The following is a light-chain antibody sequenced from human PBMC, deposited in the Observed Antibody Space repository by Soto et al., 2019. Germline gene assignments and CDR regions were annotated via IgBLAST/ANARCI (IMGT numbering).Light chain of an antibody. CDR2: GAS. Sequence: EIVITQSPATLSVSPGERATLSCRASQSVSSNLAWYQQKPGQAPRLLIYGASTRATGIPARFSGSGSWTEFTLTISSLQSEDFAVYYCQQYNKWPPYTFGQGTKLEIK. CDR1: QSVSSN. V-gene: IGKV3-15*01. CDR3: QQYNKWPPYT. J-gene: IGKJ2*01.